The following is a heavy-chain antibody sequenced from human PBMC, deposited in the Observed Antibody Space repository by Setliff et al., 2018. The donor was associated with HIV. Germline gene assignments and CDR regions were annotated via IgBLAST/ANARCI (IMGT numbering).Heavy chain of an antibody. D-gene: IGHD6-13*01. CDR3: ARDIHSSPWYGVGGMDV. Sequence: SETLSRTCTVSGGSITSENYYWNWIRQPAGKGLEWIGRMYSSGSTDYDPSLKSRVTIFVDTSKNQFSLKVTSVTATDTAVYYCARDIHSSPWYGVGGMDVWGQGTTVTVSS. J-gene: IGHJ6*02. CDR2: MYSSGST. CDR1: GGSITSENYY. V-gene: IGHV4-61*02.